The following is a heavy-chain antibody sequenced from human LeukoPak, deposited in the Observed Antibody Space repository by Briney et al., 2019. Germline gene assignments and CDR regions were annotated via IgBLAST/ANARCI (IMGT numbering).Heavy chain of an antibody. V-gene: IGHV4-31*03. CDR2: IYYSGST. D-gene: IGHD4-17*01. CDR1: GGSISSGGYY. J-gene: IGHJ3*02. Sequence: SQTLSLTCTVSGGSISSGGYYWSWIRQHPGKGLEWIGYIYYSGSTYYNPSLKSRVTISVDTSKNQFSLKLSSVTAADTAVYYCAGDENSVTGAFDIWGQGTMVTVSS. CDR3: AGDENSVTGAFDI.